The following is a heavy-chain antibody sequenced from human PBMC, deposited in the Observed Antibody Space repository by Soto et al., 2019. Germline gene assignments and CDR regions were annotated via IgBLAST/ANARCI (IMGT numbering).Heavy chain of an antibody. CDR2: IIPIFGTA. V-gene: IGHV1-69*13. CDR1: GGTFSSYA. J-gene: IGHJ6*04. Sequence: SVKVSCKASGGTFSSYAISWVRQAPGQGLEWVGGIIPIFGTANYAQKFQGRVTITADESTSTAYMELSSLRSEDTAVYYCARDGAKIGPRGYDYGMDVWGEGTTVSVSS. CDR3: ARDGAKIGPRGYDYGMDV. D-gene: IGHD2-15*01.